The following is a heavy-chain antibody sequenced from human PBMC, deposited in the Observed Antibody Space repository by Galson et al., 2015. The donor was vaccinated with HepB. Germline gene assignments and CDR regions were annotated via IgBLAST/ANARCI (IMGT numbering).Heavy chain of an antibody. D-gene: IGHD6-19*01. Sequence: SLRLSCAASGFTFSTYAMSWVRQAPGKGLECVSSISGGGDNTNYAESVKGRFTISRDNSKNILYLQMNSLRAEDTAIYFCTKGQWLIRGGWFDPWGQGTLVTVSS. V-gene: IGHV3-23*01. CDR3: TKGQWLIRGGWFDP. J-gene: IGHJ5*02. CDR2: ISGGGDNT. CDR1: GFTFSTYA.